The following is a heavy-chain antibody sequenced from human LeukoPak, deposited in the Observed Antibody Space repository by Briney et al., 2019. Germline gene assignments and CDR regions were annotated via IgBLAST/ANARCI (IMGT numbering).Heavy chain of an antibody. D-gene: IGHD3-22*01. CDR2: IKSKADGGTI. V-gene: IGHV3-15*01. J-gene: IGHJ4*02. CDR3: SYYYGSSGYVDY. CDR1: GFTFSDAW. Sequence: PGGSLRLSCAASGFTFSDAWMNWVRQAPGKGLEWVGRIKSKADGGTIDYAAPVKGRFTISRDDSKNTVYMQMNSLKTEDTAVYYCSYYYGSSGYVDYWGQETLVTVSS.